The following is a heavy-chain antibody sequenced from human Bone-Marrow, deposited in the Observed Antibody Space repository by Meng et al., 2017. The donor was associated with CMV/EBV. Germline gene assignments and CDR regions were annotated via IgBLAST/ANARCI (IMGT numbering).Heavy chain of an antibody. V-gene: IGHV3-74*03. Sequence: GESLKISCAVSGFTFRSYWMHWVRQAPGKGLVWVSRIDSDGRITTYADSVKGRFTISRDNAKNTLYLQMNSLRAEDTAVYYCARDGLESPFDYWGQGTLVTVYS. CDR1: GFTFRSYW. J-gene: IGHJ4*02. D-gene: IGHD1-1*01. CDR3: ARDGLESPFDY. CDR2: IDSDGRIT.